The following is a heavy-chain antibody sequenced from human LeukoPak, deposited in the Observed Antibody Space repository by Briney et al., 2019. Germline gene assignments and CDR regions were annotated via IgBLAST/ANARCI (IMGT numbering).Heavy chain of an antibody. CDR3: ATEAPSMSHYYYYGMDV. Sequence: ASVKVSCKVSGYTLTKLSMHWVRQAPGKGLEWMGGFDPEDGETIYAQKFQGRVTMTEDTSTDTAYMELSSLRSEDTAVYYCATEAPSMSHYYYYGMDVWGQGTTVTVSS. D-gene: IGHD2-21*01. CDR1: GYTLTKLS. CDR2: FDPEDGET. J-gene: IGHJ6*02. V-gene: IGHV1-24*01.